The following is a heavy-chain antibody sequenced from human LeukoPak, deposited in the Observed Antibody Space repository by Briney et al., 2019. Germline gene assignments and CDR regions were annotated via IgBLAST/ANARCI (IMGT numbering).Heavy chain of an antibody. CDR1: GVSFNDYY. CDR2: INHSGYT. J-gene: IGHJ4*02. V-gene: IGHV4-34*01. Sequence: SETLSLTCAVSGVSFNDYYWSWVRQTPGRGLEWIGEINHSGYTNDSPSLKSRVTLSLDTSRKQFSLNLRSVTVADTGIYYCTRMTTGHDYWGQGTLVTVSS. CDR3: TRMTTGHDY. D-gene: IGHD1-1*01.